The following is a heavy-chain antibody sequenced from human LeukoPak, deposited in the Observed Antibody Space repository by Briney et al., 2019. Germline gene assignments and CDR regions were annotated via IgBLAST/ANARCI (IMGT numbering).Heavy chain of an antibody. CDR1: GFTFSSYG. J-gene: IGHJ5*02. Sequence: PGGSLRLSCAASGFTFSSYGMHWVRQAPGKGPVWVSRINTDGSGTSYADSVKGRFTISRDNAKNTLYLQMNSLRAEDTAVYYCARALAVTGTGGFDPWGQGTLVTVSS. CDR2: INTDGSGT. D-gene: IGHD6-19*01. CDR3: ARALAVTGTGGFDP. V-gene: IGHV3-74*01.